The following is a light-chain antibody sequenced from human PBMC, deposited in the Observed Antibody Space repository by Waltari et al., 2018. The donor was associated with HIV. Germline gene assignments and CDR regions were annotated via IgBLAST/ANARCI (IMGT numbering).Light chain of an antibody. V-gene: IGLV1-40*01. CDR2: GNN. J-gene: IGLJ2*01. CDR1: SPNTGANYD. CDR3: QSYDSSLSGSVV. Sequence: QSVLPQPPSVSGAPGQRVTISCPGISPNTGANYDVHWYQQFPGTAPKLLLPGNNDQPSGVPDRCSGSRSGTSAYLAITGLQADDEADYYCQSYDSSLSGSVVFGGGTKLTVL.